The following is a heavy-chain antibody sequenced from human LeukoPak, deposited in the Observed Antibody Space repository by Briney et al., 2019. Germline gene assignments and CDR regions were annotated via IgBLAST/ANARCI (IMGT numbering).Heavy chain of an antibody. CDR1: GGTFSSYA. J-gene: IGHJ4*02. CDR2: INPNSGGT. CDR3: AREWELLY. D-gene: IGHD1-26*01. Sequence: ASVKVSCKASGGTFSSYAISWVRQAPGQGLEWMGRINPNSGGTNYAQKFQGRVTMTRDTSISTAYMELSRLRSDDTAVYYCAREWELLYWGQGTLVTVSS. V-gene: IGHV1-2*06.